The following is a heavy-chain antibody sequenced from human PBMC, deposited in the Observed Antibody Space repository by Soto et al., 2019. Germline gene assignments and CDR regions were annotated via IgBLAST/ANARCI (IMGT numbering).Heavy chain of an antibody. D-gene: IGHD3-22*01. V-gene: IGHV3-30*18. CDR1: GFTFSSYG. CDR3: AKEWVYDSSGWSFDY. J-gene: IGHJ4*02. Sequence: QVQLVESGGGVVQPGRSLRLSCAASGFTFSSYGMHWVRQAPGKGLEWVAVVSDDGSNKYYADSVKGRFTISRDNTKSTLYLQTDSLSAEDTAVYYCAKEWVYDSSGWSFDYWGQGTLVTVSS. CDR2: VSDDGSNK.